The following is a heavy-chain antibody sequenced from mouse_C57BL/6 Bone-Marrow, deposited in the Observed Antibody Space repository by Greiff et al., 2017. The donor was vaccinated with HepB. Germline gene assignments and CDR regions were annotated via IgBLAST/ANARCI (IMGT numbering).Heavy chain of an antibody. J-gene: IGHJ3*01. CDR1: GYTFTDYY. D-gene: IGHD2-1*01. V-gene: IGHV1-19*01. Sequence: VQLQQSGPVLVKPGASVKMSCKASGYTFTDYYMNWVKQSHGKSLEWIGVINPYNGGTSYNQKFKGKATLTVDKSSSTAYMELNSLTSEDSAVYYCAREGNYVPYWGQGTLVTVSA. CDR2: INPYNGGT. CDR3: AREGNYVPY.